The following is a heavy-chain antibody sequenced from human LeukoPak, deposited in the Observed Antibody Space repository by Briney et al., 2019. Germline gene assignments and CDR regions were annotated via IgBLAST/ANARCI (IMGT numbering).Heavy chain of an antibody. V-gene: IGHV5-51*01. CDR1: GYSFTSYW. CDR3: ARGGGYSSGHSYFDY. Sequence: GESLKISCKGSGYSFTSYWIGWVRQMPGKGLEWMGIIYPGDSDTRYSPSFQGQVTISADKAITTAYLQWSSLKASDTAMYFCARGGGYSSGHSYFDYWGQGTLVTVSS. CDR2: IYPGDSDT. J-gene: IGHJ4*02. D-gene: IGHD2-15*01.